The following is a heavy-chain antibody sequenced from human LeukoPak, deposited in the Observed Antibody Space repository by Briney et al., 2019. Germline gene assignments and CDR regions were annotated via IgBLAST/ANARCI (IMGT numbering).Heavy chain of an antibody. CDR1: GYTLTELS. CDR2: FDPEDGET. D-gene: IGHD3-9*01. CDR3: ATRRLDILTGYYRYNWFDP. Sequence: ASVTVSCKVSGYTLTELSMHWVRQAPGKGLEWMGGFDPEDGETIYAQKFQGRVTMTEDTSTDTAYMELSSLRSEDTAVYYCATRRLDILTGYYRYNWFDPWGQGTLVTVSS. J-gene: IGHJ5*02. V-gene: IGHV1-24*01.